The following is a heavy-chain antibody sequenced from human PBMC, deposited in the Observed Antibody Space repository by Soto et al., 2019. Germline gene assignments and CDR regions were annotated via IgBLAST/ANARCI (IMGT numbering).Heavy chain of an antibody. CDR2: IYWDDDK. CDR1: GFSLSTNGVG. Sequence: GSGPTLVNPTQTLTLTCTFSGFSLSTNGVGVGWNRQPPGKALEWLALIYWDDDKRYSPSLKSRLTITKDTSKKQVVLTMTNMDPVDTATYYCAHSIGTPPFGYWGQGTLVTSPQ. J-gene: IGHJ4*02. CDR3: AHSIGTPPFGY. V-gene: IGHV2-5*02.